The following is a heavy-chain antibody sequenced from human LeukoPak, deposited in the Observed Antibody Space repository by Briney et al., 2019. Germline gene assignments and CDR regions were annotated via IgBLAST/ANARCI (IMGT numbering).Heavy chain of an antibody. D-gene: IGHD3-9*01. CDR3: ARGAYYDILTGYYSQEYYYYMDV. V-gene: IGHV4-4*07. CDR1: GGSISSYY. CDR2: IYTSGRT. Sequence: PSETLSLTCTVSGGSISSYYWSWIRQPAGKGLEYIGRIYTSGRTNYNPSLKSRVTISVDTSKNQFSLKLSSVTAADTAVFYCARGAYYDILTGYYSQEYYYYMDVWGEGTTVTFSS. J-gene: IGHJ6*03.